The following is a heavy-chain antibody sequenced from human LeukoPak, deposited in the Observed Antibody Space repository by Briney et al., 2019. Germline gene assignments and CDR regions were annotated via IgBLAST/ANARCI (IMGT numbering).Heavy chain of an antibody. CDR3: ATDRGIAAAGALDY. D-gene: IGHD6-13*01. J-gene: IGHJ4*02. Sequence: ASVKVSCKVSGYTFTDYYMHWVQQAPGKGLEWMGLVDPEDGETIYAEKFQGRVTITADKSTDTAYMELSSLRSEDTAVYSCATDRGIAAAGALDYWGQGTLVTVSS. CDR1: GYTFTDYY. V-gene: IGHV1-69-2*01. CDR2: VDPEDGET.